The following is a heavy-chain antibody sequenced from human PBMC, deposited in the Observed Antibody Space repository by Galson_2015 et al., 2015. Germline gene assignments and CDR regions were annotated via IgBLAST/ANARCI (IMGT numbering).Heavy chain of an antibody. V-gene: IGHV3-7*01. Sequence: SLRLSCAASGFTFSSYWMSWVRQAPGKGLEWVANIKQDGSEKYYVDSVKGRFTISRDNAKNSLYLQMNSLRAEDTAVYFCAGAAGGTRAFVDYWGQGTLVIVSS. CDR3: AGAAGGTRAFVDY. J-gene: IGHJ4*02. CDR1: GFTFSSYW. D-gene: IGHD6-13*01. CDR2: IKQDGSEK.